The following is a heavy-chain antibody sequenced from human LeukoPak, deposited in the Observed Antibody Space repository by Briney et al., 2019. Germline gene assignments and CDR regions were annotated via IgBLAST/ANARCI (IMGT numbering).Heavy chain of an antibody. Sequence: PSETLSLTCTVSGGSISSYYWSWIRQPPGKGLEWIGYMYYSGSTNYNPSLKSRVTVSVDTSKNQSSLRLSSVTAADTAFYYCARHSRDDYNWRYSFDYWGQGTLVTVSP. CDR1: GGSISSYY. V-gene: IGHV4-59*08. J-gene: IGHJ4*02. CDR2: MYYSGST. CDR3: ARHSRDDYNWRYSFDY. D-gene: IGHD5-24*01.